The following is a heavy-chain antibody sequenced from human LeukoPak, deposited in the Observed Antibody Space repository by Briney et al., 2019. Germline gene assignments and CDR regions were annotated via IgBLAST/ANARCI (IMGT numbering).Heavy chain of an antibody. CDR1: GFTFSSYE. D-gene: IGHD3-10*01. CDR2: IWYDGSNK. CDR3: AKARRGFGELRVDY. V-gene: IGHV3-33*06. J-gene: IGHJ4*02. Sequence: GGSLRLSCAASGFTFSSYEMNWVRQAPGKGLEWVAVIWYDGSNKYYADSVKGRFTISRDNSKNTLYLQMNSLRAEDTAVYYCAKARRGFGELRVDYWGQGTLVTVSS.